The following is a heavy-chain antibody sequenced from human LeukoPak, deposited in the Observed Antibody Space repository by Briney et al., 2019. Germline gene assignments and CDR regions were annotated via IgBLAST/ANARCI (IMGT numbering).Heavy chain of an antibody. CDR3: AKDAYSSSWPYYYYYYGMDV. Sequence: PGRSLRLSCAASGFTFDDYAMHWVRQAPGKGLEWVSGISWNSGSIGYGDSVKGRFTISRDNAKNSLYLQMNSLRAEDTALYYCAKDAYSSSWPYYYYYYGMDVWGQGTTVTVSS. V-gene: IGHV3-9*01. CDR1: GFTFDDYA. CDR2: ISWNSGSI. D-gene: IGHD6-13*01. J-gene: IGHJ6*02.